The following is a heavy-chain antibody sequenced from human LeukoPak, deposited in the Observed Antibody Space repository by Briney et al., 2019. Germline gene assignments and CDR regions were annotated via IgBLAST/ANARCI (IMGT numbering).Heavy chain of an antibody. Sequence: SETLSLTCTVSGGSISSYYWSWIRQSPGKGLEWIGYIYDSGSTNYNPSLKSRVTISVDTSKNQFSLKLSSVTAADTAVYYCARDPSGYFNYWGQGTLVTVSS. D-gene: IGHD3-22*01. CDR3: ARDPSGYFNY. J-gene: IGHJ4*02. CDR1: GGSISSYY. V-gene: IGHV4-59*01. CDR2: IYDSGST.